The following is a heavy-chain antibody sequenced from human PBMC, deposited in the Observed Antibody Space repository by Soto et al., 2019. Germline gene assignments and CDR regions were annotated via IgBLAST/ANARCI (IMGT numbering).Heavy chain of an antibody. Sequence: EVQLVESGGGLVQPGGSLRLSCAASGFTFSSYWMHWVRQAPGKGLVWVSRINSDGSSTSYADSVKGRFTISRDNAKNTLYLQMNSLRAEDTAVYYCARERGNTYYYGSGSYSGAFDIWGQGTMVTVSS. D-gene: IGHD3-10*01. CDR3: ARERGNTYYYGSGSYSGAFDI. CDR2: INSDGSST. V-gene: IGHV3-74*01. CDR1: GFTFSSYW. J-gene: IGHJ3*02.